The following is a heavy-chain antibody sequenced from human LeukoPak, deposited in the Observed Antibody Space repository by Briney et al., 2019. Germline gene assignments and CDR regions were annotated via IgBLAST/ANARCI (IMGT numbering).Heavy chain of an antibody. CDR3: ARAIVAEPAAIDDY. D-gene: IGHD2-2*01. CDR1: GYTFTGNY. CDR2: INPKSGGT. J-gene: IGHJ4*02. V-gene: IGHV1-2*02. Sequence: ASVKVSCKASGYTFTGNYMHWVRQAPGQGLEWVAWINPKSGGTDYAQKFQGRVAVTTNTSISTAYMEMRRLISDDTAVYYCARAIVAEPAAIDDYWGQGTLVTVSS.